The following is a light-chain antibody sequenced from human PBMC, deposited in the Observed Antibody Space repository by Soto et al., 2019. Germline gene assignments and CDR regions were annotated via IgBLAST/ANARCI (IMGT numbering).Light chain of an antibody. CDR3: SSDTSTGADV. CDR1: SSDVGGYNY. J-gene: IGLJ1*01. Sequence: HSVLAQPASVSGSPGQSITISCTGTSSDVGGYNYVSWYQQQSGKAPKLMIHEVSNRPSGVSSRFSGSKSGNTASLTISGLQAEDEADYYCSSDTSTGADVFGMGTNVT. CDR2: EVS. V-gene: IGLV2-14*01.